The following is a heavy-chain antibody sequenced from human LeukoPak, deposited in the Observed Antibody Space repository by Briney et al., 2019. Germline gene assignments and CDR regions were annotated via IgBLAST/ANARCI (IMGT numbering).Heavy chain of an antibody. D-gene: IGHD3-22*01. J-gene: IGHJ5*02. Sequence: PGGSLRLSCAASGFTFSSYSMNWVRQAPGKGLEWVSAISGSGGSTYYADSVKGRFTISRDNSKNTLYLQMNSLRAEDTAVYYCAKYYYDSSGYDPWGQGTLVTVSS. CDR2: ISGSGGST. CDR1: GFTFSSYS. V-gene: IGHV3-23*01. CDR3: AKYYYDSSGYDP.